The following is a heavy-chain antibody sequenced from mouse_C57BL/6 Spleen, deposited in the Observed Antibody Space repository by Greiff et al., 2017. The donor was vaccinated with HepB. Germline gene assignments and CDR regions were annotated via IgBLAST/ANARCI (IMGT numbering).Heavy chain of an antibody. CDR1: GFTFSSYA. D-gene: IGHD5-5*01. Sequence: DVHLVESGEGLVKPGGSLKLSCAASGFTFSSYAMSWVRQTPEKRLEWVAYISSGGDYIYYAETVKGRFTISRDKARNTLYLQMSSLKSEDTAMYYCTRGLPSYAMDYWGQGTSVTVSS. CDR2: ISSGGDYI. CDR3: TRGLPSYAMDY. V-gene: IGHV5-9-1*02. J-gene: IGHJ4*01.